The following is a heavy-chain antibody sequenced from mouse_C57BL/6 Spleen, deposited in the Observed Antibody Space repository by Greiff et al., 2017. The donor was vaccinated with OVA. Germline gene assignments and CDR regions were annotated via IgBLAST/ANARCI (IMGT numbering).Heavy chain of an antibody. CDR3: ARGDGLRDLDY. V-gene: IGHV1-64*01. J-gene: IGHJ2*01. CDR1: GYTFTSYW. Sequence: QVQLQQPGAALVKPGASALLSSKASGYTFTSYWMHWVKQRPGQGLEWIGMIHPHIGSTIYNERFKSKGTLTVDKSSWTAYMQLSSLTSEDAAVYYCARGDGLRDLDYWGQGTTLTVSS. CDR2: IHPHIGST. D-gene: IGHD2-3*01.